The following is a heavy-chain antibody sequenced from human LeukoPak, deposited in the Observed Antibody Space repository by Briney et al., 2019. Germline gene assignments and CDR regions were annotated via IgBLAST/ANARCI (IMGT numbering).Heavy chain of an antibody. CDR3: ARVAYYYDSAGLYLNYFYGMDV. CDR1: GYTFTSYD. J-gene: IGHJ6*02. CDR2: MNPSSGNT. D-gene: IGHD3-22*01. V-gene: IGHV1-8*01. Sequence: GASVKVSCKASGYTFTSYDINWVRQATGRGLEWLGWMNPSSGNTGYAQKFQGRVTMTRDTSISTAYMELSSLRSEDTAVYYCARVAYYYDSAGLYLNYFYGMDVWGQGTTVTVSS.